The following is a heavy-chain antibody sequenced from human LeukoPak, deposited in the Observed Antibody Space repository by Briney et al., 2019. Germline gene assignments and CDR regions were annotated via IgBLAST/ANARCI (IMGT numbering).Heavy chain of an antibody. CDR3: ARDGSRDGYNLRPFFDY. D-gene: IGHD5-24*01. V-gene: IGHV1-46*01. CDR1: GYTFTSYY. CDR2: ISPSGGST. J-gene: IGHJ4*02. Sequence: GAAVKVSCKASGYTFTSYYMHWVRQAPVQGLEWMGIISPSGGSTSYAQKFQGRVTMTRDTSTSTVYMELSSLRSEDTAVYYCARDGSRDGYNLRPFFDYWGQGTLVTVSS.